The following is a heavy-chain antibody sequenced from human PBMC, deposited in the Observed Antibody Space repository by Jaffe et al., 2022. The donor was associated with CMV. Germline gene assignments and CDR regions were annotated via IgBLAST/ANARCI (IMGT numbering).Heavy chain of an antibody. CDR3: ATDAPPGDSRSVAPPQDDAFDI. CDR2: FDPEDGET. V-gene: IGHV1-24*01. D-gene: IGHD3-22*01. Sequence: QVQLVQSGAEVKKPGASVKVSCKVSGYTLTELSMHWVRQAPGKGLEWMGGFDPEDGETIYAQKFQGRVTMTEDTSTDTAYMELSSLRSEDTAVYYCATDAPPGDSRSVAPPQDDAFDIWGQGTMVTVSS. CDR1: GYTLTELS. J-gene: IGHJ3*02.